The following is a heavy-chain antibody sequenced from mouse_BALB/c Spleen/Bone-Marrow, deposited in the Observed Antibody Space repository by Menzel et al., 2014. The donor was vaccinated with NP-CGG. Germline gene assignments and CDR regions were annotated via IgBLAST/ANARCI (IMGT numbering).Heavy chain of an antibody. Sequence: VQLQQSGADLVRPGASVKLSCKASGYTFTSYWINWVKQRPGQGLEWIGNIYPSDSYTNYNQKFRDKATLTVDTSSSTAYMQLSGPTSEDSAVYYCTRQDYYGNSYWYFDVWGAGTTVTVSS. D-gene: IGHD1-1*01. CDR1: GYTFTSYW. J-gene: IGHJ1*01. CDR3: TRQDYYGNSYWYFDV. CDR2: IYPSDSYT. V-gene: IGHV1-59*01.